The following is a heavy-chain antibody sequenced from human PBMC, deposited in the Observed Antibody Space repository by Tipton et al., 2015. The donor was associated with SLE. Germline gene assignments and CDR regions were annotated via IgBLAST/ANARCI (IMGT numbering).Heavy chain of an antibody. Sequence: SLRLSCAASGFTFSSYGMHWVRQAPGKGLEWVAVIWYDGSNKYYADSVKGRFTISRDNSKNTLYLQMNSLRAEDTAVYYCAREVTPYYFDYWGQGTLVTVSS. D-gene: IGHD4-23*01. V-gene: IGHV3-33*01. CDR3: AREVTPYYFDY. CDR1: GFTFSSYG. J-gene: IGHJ4*02. CDR2: IWYDGSNK.